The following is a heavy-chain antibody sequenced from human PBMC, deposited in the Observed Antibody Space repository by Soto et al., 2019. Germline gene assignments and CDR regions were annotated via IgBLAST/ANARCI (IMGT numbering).Heavy chain of an antibody. CDR1: GYTFSDYY. J-gene: IGHJ4*02. CDR3: AREPATAKPEGVDF. CDR2: INPNSGGT. Sequence: QVQLVQSGAEVRKPGASVKVSCKASGYTFSDYYIHWVRQAPGQGLEWMGWINPNSGGTKYAAKFRGGVTMTRDTSITTAYMELSRLRSGDTAVYYCAREPATAKPEGVDFWGQGTLVTVSS. V-gene: IGHV1-2*02. D-gene: IGHD1-1*01.